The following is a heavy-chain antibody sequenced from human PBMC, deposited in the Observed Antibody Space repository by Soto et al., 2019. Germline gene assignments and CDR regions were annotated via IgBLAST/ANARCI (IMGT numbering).Heavy chain of an antibody. CDR2: IIPIFGTA. CDR3: ARDAHFSYWDLSRGGYFDL. V-gene: IGHV1-69*12. D-gene: IGHD2-8*02. Sequence: QVQLVQSGAEVKKPGSSVKVSCKASGGTFSSYAISWVRQAPGQGLEWMGGIIPIFGTANYAQKFQGRVTITADESTSTAYMVLSSLRSEHTAVYYCARDAHFSYWDLSRGGYFDLWGRGTLVTVSS. CDR1: GGTFSSYA. J-gene: IGHJ2*01.